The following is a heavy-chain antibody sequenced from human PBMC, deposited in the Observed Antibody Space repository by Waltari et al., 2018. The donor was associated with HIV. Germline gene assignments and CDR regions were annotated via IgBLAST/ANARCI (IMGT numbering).Heavy chain of an antibody. Sequence: QVQLVESGGGVVQPGRSLRLSCAASGFTFSSYGMHWVRQAPGKGTEWVAIRWAYGNNGYYADSVKGRFTISRDNSKDTLYLQMNSLRAEDTAMYYCAKDNSVNYFTGDAFDIWGQGTMVIVSS. CDR3: AKDNSVNYFTGDAFDI. CDR1: GFTFSSYG. J-gene: IGHJ3*02. V-gene: IGHV3-30*18. D-gene: IGHD1-26*01. CDR2: RWAYGNNG.